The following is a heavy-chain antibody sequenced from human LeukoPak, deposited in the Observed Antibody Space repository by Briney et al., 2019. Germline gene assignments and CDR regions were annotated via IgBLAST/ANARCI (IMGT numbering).Heavy chain of an antibody. J-gene: IGHJ4*02. CDR3: ARAYDSDGYYYFEY. Sequence: PSQTLSLTCTVSGGSISRGNYYWSWIRQPPGKGLEWIGYISYSGSTYYNPSLKSRVAISVDSSKNQFSLKLRSVTAADTATYYCARAYDSDGYYYFEYWGQGALVTVSS. D-gene: IGHD3-22*01. CDR2: ISYSGST. CDR1: GGSISRGNYY. V-gene: IGHV4-30-4*01.